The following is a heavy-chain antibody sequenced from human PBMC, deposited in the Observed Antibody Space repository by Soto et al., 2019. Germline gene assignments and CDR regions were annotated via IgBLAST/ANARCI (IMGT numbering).Heavy chain of an antibody. CDR3: ARGNYYVSSGYSPPYFQH. J-gene: IGHJ1*01. CDR2: IYYIGST. V-gene: IGHV4-61*01. Sequence: QVQLQESGPGLVKPSETLSITCTVSGGSVSSGSYYWSWIRQPPGKGLEWIGYIYYIGSTNYNPSLKRRVTISVDTSMNQFALKLRSVTAADTAVYYFARGNYYVSSGYSPPYFQHWGQGALVTVSS. D-gene: IGHD3-22*01. CDR1: GGSVSSGSYY.